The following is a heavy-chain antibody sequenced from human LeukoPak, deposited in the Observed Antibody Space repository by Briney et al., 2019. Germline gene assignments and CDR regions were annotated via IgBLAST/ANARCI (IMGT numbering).Heavy chain of an antibody. J-gene: IGHJ4*02. CDR2: IYYSGST. D-gene: IGHD3-3*01. Sequence: SETLSLTCTVSGGSISSYYWTWIRQPPGKGLEWIGYIYYSGSTNYNPSLKSRVTISVDTSKNQFSLKLNSVTAADTAVYYCARDDFWSGSDYWGQGTLVTVSS. CDR1: GGSISSYY. V-gene: IGHV4-59*12. CDR3: ARDDFWSGSDY.